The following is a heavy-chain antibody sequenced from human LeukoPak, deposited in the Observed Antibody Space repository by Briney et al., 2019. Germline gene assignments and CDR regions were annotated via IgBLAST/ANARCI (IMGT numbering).Heavy chain of an antibody. CDR1: GYTFTTYG. CDR2: VSGNNGNT. CDR3: LISYYGSGSYDGEL. D-gene: IGHD3-10*01. J-gene: IGHJ1*01. V-gene: IGHV1-18*01. Sequence: ASVKVSCKASGYTFTTYGISWVRQAPGQGLEWMGWVSGNNGNTNYAQKLQGRVTMTTDTSTSTAYMELRSLRSDDTAVYYCLISYYGSGSYDGELWGQGTLVTVSS.